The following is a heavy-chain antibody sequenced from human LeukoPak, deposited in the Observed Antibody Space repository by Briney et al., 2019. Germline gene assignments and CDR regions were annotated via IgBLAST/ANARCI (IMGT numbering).Heavy chain of an antibody. CDR3: ARGASRLNGIDP. CDR2: ILTNGST. CDR1: GGSISSGACY. V-gene: IGHV4-61*02. Sequence: SETLSLTCTVSGGSISSGACYWSWIRQPAGKGLEWIGRILTNGSTNYNPSLKSRVTISLDTSNNQFSLKLTSVTVADTALYYCARGASRLNGIDPWGQGILVTVSS. J-gene: IGHJ5*02.